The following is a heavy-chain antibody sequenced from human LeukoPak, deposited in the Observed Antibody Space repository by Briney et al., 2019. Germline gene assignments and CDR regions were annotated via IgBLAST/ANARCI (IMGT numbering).Heavy chain of an antibody. CDR3: ARQGDFWSGYYFDY. CDR2: IYYSGST. J-gene: IGHJ4*02. V-gene: IGHV4-38-2*02. Sequence: PSETLSLTCTVSGYSISSGYYWGWIRQPPGKGLEWIGSIYYSGSTYYNPSLKSRVTISVDTSKNQFSLKLSSVTAADTAVYYCARQGDFWSGYYFDYWGQGTLVTVSS. D-gene: IGHD3-3*01. CDR1: GYSISSGYY.